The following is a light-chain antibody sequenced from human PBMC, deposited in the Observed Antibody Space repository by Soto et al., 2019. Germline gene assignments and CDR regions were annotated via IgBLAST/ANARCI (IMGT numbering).Light chain of an antibody. CDR3: SSYTTSYFYV. CDR2: GVK. CDR1: VRDIGAYDY. V-gene: IGLV2-14*01. J-gene: IGLJ1*01. Sequence: TQPASVSGSPGPSITISCTGSVRDIGAYDYVSWYQQHPGKAPKLLIYGVKNRPSGVSYRFSASKSAFTASLTISGLQAEDEAHYYCSSYTTSYFYVFGPGTKVTVL.